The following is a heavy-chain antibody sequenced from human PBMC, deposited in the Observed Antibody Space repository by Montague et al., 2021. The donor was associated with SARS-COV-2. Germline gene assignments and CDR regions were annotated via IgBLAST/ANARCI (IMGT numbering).Heavy chain of an antibody. Sequence: SETLSLTCSVSGGSISSYYWNWIRQSPGKGLEWIGYIFHSGITDXXPSLKSRVTISVDMSKNQFSLQLNSVTAADSAVYYCARTEYNWNDWFDPWGQGTLVTVSS. J-gene: IGHJ5*02. D-gene: IGHD1-20*01. CDR2: IFHSGIT. CDR1: GGSISSYY. V-gene: IGHV4-59*13. CDR3: ARTEYNWNDWFDP.